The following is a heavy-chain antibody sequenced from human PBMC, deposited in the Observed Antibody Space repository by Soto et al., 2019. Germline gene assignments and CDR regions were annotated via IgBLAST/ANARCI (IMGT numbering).Heavy chain of an antibody. CDR1: GFTFSSYG. CDR3: AKDLITMIVARGGFDP. D-gene: IGHD3-22*01. V-gene: IGHV3-30*18. Sequence: PGGSLRLSCAASGFTFSSYGMHWVRQAPGKGLEWVAVISYDGSNKYYADSVKGRFTISRDNSKNTLYLQMNSLRAEDTAVYYCAKDLITMIVARGGFDPWGQGTLVTVS. CDR2: ISYDGSNK. J-gene: IGHJ5*02.